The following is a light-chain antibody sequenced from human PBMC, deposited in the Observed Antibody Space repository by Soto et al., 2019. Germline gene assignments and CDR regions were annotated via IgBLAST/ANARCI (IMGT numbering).Light chain of an antibody. Sequence: QSVLTQPPSVSGAPGQRVTIPCTGSSSNIGAGYDVHWYQQLPGTAPKLLIYGNSNRPSGVPDRFSGSKSGTSASLAITGLQAEDEADYDCQSYDSGLSGYVFGTGTKLTVL. CDR2: GNS. CDR3: QSYDSGLSGYV. J-gene: IGLJ1*01. V-gene: IGLV1-40*01. CDR1: SSNIGAGYD.